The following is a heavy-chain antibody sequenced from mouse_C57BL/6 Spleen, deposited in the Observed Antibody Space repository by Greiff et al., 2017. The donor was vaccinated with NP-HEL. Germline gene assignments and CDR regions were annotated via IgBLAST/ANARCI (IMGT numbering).Heavy chain of an antibody. D-gene: IGHD2-10*01. CDR2: IDPSDSYT. J-gene: IGHJ2*01. V-gene: IGHV1-59*01. CDR3: ARSYYGNYVFYFDY. CDR1: GYTFTSYW. Sequence: VQLQQPGAELVRPGTSVKLSCKASGYTFTSYWMHWVKQRPGQGLEWIGVIDPSDSYTNYNQKFKGKATLTVDTSSSTAYMQLSSLTSEDSAVYYCARSYYGNYVFYFDYWGQGTTLTVSS.